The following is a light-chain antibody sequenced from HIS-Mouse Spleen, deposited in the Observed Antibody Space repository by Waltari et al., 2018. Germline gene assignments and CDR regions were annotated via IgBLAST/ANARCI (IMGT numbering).Light chain of an antibody. CDR3: AAWDDSLSGPWV. CDR1: SSNIGSNY. CDR2: RNN. J-gene: IGLJ3*02. Sequence: QSVLTQPPSPSGTPGQRVTISCSGSSSNIGSNYVYWYQQLLGTAPKLLIYRNNQRPSGVPDRFSGSKSGTSASLAISGLRSEDEADYYCAAWDDSLSGPWVFGGGTKLTVL. V-gene: IGLV1-47*01.